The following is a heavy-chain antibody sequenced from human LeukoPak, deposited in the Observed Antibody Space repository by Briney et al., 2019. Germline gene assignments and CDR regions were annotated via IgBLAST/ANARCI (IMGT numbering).Heavy chain of an antibody. Sequence: ASVMVSCKASGYSFTNYDINWVRQATGQGLEWMGWMNPNSDNTIYAQKFQGRVTMTSDTSITTAYMELSSLRSEDTAVYYCARGNGYVEGAAAGTTVMDLWGQGTTVTVSS. CDR3: ARGNGYVEGAAAGTTVMDL. V-gene: IGHV1-8*01. J-gene: IGHJ6*02. D-gene: IGHD6-13*01. CDR1: GYSFTNYD. CDR2: MNPNSDNT.